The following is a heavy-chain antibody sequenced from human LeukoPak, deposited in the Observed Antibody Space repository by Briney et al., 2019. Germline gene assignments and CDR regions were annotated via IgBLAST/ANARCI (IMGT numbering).Heavy chain of an antibody. CDR1: GYTFTTYD. J-gene: IGHJ4*02. Sequence: VASMKVSCKASGYTFTTYDINWVRQATGQGLEWMGWMSPNSGNTGYAQNFQGRVTMTRNTSINTAYMELSSLRSEDTAVYYCATGRSGWSIDYWGQGTLVTVSS. D-gene: IGHD6-13*01. CDR2: MSPNSGNT. V-gene: IGHV1-8*01. CDR3: ATGRSGWSIDY.